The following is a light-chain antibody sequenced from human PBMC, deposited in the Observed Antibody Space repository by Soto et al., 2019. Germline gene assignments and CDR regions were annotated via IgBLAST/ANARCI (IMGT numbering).Light chain of an antibody. CDR1: SSDVGSGNF. J-gene: IGLJ3*02. V-gene: IGLV2-14*01. Sequence: QSALTQPASVSGSPGQSITISCTGTSSDVGSGNFVSWFQQHPGKSPKLMIYEVNNRPSGVSYRFSGSKSGNTASLPISGLQAEDEADYYCSSFTTTNTWVFGGGTQLTVL. CDR3: SSFTTTNTWV. CDR2: EVN.